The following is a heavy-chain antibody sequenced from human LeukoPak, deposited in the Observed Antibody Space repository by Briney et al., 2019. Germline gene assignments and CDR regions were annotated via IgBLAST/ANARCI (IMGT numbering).Heavy chain of an antibody. V-gene: IGHV4-39*07. CDR2: IYYSGST. Sequence: SETLSLTCTVSGGSISSSSYYWGWIRQPPGTGLEWIGSIYYSGSTYYNPSLKSRVTISVDTSKNQFSLKLSSVTAADTAVYYCARVASRRYSSSWYGVNWFDPWGQGTLVTVSS. J-gene: IGHJ5*02. CDR3: ARVASRRYSSSWYGVNWFDP. D-gene: IGHD6-13*01. CDR1: GGSISSSSYY.